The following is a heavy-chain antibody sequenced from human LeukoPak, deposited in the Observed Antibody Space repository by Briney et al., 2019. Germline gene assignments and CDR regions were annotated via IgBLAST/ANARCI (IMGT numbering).Heavy chain of an antibody. V-gene: IGHV3-43*01. Sequence: GGSPRLSCAASGFTFDDYTMHWVRQAPGKGLEWVSLISWDGGSTYYADSVKGRFTISRDNSKNSLYLQMNSLRTEDTALYYCTKDGDPYYYYYGMDVWGQGTTVTVSS. J-gene: IGHJ6*02. CDR3: TKDGDPYYYYYGMDV. D-gene: IGHD3-10*01. CDR1: GFTFDDYT. CDR2: ISWDGGST.